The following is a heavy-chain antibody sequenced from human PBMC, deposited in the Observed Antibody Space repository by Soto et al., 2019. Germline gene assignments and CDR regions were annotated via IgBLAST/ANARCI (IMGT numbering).Heavy chain of an antibody. D-gene: IGHD3-10*01. Sequence: PGGSLRLSCAASGFTFSSYSMNWVRQAPGKGLEWVSSISSSSSYIYYADSVKGRFTISRDNAKNSLYLQMNSLRAEDTAVYYCARDPVKYYYGSGSGPYYMDVWGKGTTVTVSS. CDR2: ISSSSSYI. CDR1: GFTFSSYS. V-gene: IGHV3-21*01. CDR3: ARDPVKYYYGSGSGPYYMDV. J-gene: IGHJ6*03.